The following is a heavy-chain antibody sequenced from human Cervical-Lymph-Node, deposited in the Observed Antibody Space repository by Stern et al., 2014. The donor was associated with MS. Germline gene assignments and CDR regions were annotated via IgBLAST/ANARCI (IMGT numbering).Heavy chain of an antibody. CDR2: VYTSGRT. J-gene: IGHJ4*02. CDR1: GGSISSGVYY. CDR3: ARSPHTYYYDSTVYYMDY. V-gene: IGHV4-61*02. Sequence: QVQLQESGPGLVKPSQTLSLTCTVSGGSISSGVYYWTWIRQPAGKGLEWIGHVYTSGRTNCNPSLKSRVTISVDTSKNQFSLKLTSVTAADTALYYCARSPHTYYYDSTVYYMDYWGQGSLVTVSS. D-gene: IGHD3-22*01.